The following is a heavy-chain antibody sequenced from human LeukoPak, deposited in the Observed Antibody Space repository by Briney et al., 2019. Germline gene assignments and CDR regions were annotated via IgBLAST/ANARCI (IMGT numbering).Heavy chain of an antibody. J-gene: IGHJ6*04. D-gene: IGHD2-15*01. Sequence: SETLSLTCAVCGGSFSGYFWSWLRPPPGKGLEWIGEINHSGSTNYNPSLKSRVTISVDTSKNQFSLKLSSVTAADTAVYYCARYCSGGSCYGMDVWGKGTTVTVSS. CDR1: GGSFSGYF. CDR2: INHSGST. V-gene: IGHV4-34*01. CDR3: ARYCSGGSCYGMDV.